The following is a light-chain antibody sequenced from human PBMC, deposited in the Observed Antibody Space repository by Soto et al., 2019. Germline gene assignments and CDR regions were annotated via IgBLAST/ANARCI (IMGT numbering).Light chain of an antibody. CDR3: QQYNSVYT. Sequence: DIQMTQSPSTLSASVGDRVTITCRASQCISDWLAWYQQKPGKAPKLLIYRASDLESGVPSRFSGSGSGTEFPLTISSLQPDDFATYYCQQYNSVYTFGQGTKLEIK. CDR1: QCISDW. J-gene: IGKJ2*01. CDR2: RAS. V-gene: IGKV1-5*03.